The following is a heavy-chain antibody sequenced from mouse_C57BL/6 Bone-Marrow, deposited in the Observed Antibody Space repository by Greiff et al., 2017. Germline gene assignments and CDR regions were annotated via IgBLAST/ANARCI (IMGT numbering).Heavy chain of an antibody. CDR1: GYTFTSYG. V-gene: IGHV1-81*01. CDR3: ARGKGSYSNHYFDY. CDR2: IYPRSGNT. Sequence: QVQLKESGAELARPGASVKLSCKASGYTFTSYGISWVKQRTGQGLEWIGEIYPRSGNTYYNEKFKGKATLTADKSSSTAYMQLRSLTSEDSAVYYCARGKGSYSNHYFDYWGQGTTLTVSS. D-gene: IGHD2-5*01. J-gene: IGHJ2*01.